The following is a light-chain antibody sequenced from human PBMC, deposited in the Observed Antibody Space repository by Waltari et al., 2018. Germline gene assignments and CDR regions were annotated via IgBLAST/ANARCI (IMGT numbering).Light chain of an antibody. V-gene: IGKV3-15*01. Sequence: EIVMTQTPATLSASPGESATLFCRASQSVTTNLAWYVQKPGQAPRPLIYGASARATGGPARFTGGGYGTEFTLTISSLQSEDFAVYYCQQYEKWPRTFGQGTKVEIK. J-gene: IGKJ1*01. CDR3: QQYEKWPRT. CDR2: GAS. CDR1: QSVTTN.